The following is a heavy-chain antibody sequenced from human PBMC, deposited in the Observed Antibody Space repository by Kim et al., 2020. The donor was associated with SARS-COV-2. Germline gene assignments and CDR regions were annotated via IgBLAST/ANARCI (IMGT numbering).Heavy chain of an antibody. V-gene: IGHV4-39*01. D-gene: IGHD3-10*01. Sequence: LKSRVNISVETSKNQFSLKLSSVTAADTAVYYCARHSMVRGVIYYGMDVWGQGTTVTVSS. CDR3: ARHSMVRGVIYYGMDV. J-gene: IGHJ6*02.